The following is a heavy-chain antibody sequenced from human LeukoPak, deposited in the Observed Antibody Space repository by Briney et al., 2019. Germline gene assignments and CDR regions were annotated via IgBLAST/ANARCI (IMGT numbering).Heavy chain of an antibody. J-gene: IGHJ5*02. Sequence: SETLSLTCAVYGGSFSGYYWSWIRQPPGKGLEWIGEINHSGSTNYNPSLKSRVTISVDTSKNQFSLKLSSVTAADTAVYYCAREAGDGVVIILGPSTPYNWFDPWGQGTLVTVSS. CDR1: GGSFSGYY. CDR3: AREAGDGVVIILGPSTPYNWFDP. D-gene: IGHD3-3*01. CDR2: INHSGST. V-gene: IGHV4-34*01.